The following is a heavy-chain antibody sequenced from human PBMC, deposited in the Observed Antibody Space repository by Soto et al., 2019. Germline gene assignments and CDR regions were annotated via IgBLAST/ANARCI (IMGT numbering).Heavy chain of an antibody. D-gene: IGHD3-3*01. CDR2: IYYSGST. CDR3: ARHSPTTCYDFWSGSNWFDP. CDR1: GGSFSGYY. J-gene: IGHJ5*02. Sequence: ETLSLTCAVYGGSFSGYYCGWIRQPPGKGLEWIGSIYYSGSTYYNPSLKSRVTISVDTSKNQFSLKLSSVTAADTAVYYCARHSPTTCYDFWSGSNWFDPWGQGTLVTVSS. V-gene: IGHV4-39*01.